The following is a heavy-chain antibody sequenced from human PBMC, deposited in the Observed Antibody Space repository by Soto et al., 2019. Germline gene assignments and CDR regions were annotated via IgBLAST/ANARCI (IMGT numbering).Heavy chain of an antibody. J-gene: IGHJ6*02. Sequence: QVQLVESGEGVVQPGRSLRLSGAASGFTFSSYAMHWVRKAPGKGLEWVAVISYDGSNKYYADSVKGRFTISRDNSKNTLYLQMNSLRAEDTAVYYCARDRVMDTAMVIVYYYYGMDVWGQGTTVTVSS. CDR2: ISYDGSNK. V-gene: IGHV3-30-3*01. CDR1: GFTFSSYA. CDR3: ARDRVMDTAMVIVYYYYGMDV. D-gene: IGHD5-18*01.